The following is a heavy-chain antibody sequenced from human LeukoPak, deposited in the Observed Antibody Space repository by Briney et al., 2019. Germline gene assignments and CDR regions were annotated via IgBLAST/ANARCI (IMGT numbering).Heavy chain of an antibody. Sequence: SETLSLTCAVYGGSFSGYYWSWIRQPPGKGLEWIGEINHSGSTNYNPSLKSRVTISVDTSKNQFSLKLSSVTAADTAVYYCARAHYYDSSGYYSGDYYYYYMDVWGKGTTVTVSS. CDR2: INHSGST. CDR1: GGSFSGYY. D-gene: IGHD3-22*01. V-gene: IGHV4-34*01. CDR3: ARAHYYDSSGYYSGDYYYYYMDV. J-gene: IGHJ6*03.